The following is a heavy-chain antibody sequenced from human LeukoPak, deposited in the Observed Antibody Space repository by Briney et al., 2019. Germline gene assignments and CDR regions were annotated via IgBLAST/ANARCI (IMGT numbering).Heavy chain of an antibody. CDR2: IIPIFGTA. CDR1: GGTFSSYA. V-gene: IGHV1-69*01. J-gene: IGHJ4*02. Sequence: ASVKVSCKASGGTFSSYAISWVRQAPGQGLEWMGGIIPIFGTANYAQKFQGRATITADESTSTAYMELSSLRSEDTAVYYCASAPLHYYDSPEADYWGQGTLVTVSS. CDR3: ASAPLHYYDSPEADY. D-gene: IGHD3-22*01.